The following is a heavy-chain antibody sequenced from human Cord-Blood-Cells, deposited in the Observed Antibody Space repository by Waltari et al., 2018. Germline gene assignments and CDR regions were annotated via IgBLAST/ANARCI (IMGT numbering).Heavy chain of an antibody. J-gene: IGHJ4*02. Sequence: EVQLVESGGGLIQPGGSLRLSCAASGFTVSSNYMSWVSRAPGKGLGWATCIYGGGSKYYADSVKVRFTISRDNSKNTLYLQMNSLRAEDTAVYYCARESGYSYGYYFDYWGQGTLVTVSS. CDR3: ARESGYSYGYYFDY. CDR1: GFTVSSNY. D-gene: IGHD5-18*01. V-gene: IGHV3-53*01. CDR2: IYGGGSK.